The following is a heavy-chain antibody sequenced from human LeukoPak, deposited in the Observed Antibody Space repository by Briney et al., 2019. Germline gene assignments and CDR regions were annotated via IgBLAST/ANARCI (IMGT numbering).Heavy chain of an antibody. D-gene: IGHD3-10*01. CDR2: INPNGDGT. CDR1: GYIFTSHY. J-gene: IGHJ5*01. Sequence: ASVKVSCKASGYIFTSHYVSWMRQAPGQGLEWMAIINPNGDGTYYTQKFQGRVTLTRDTSTGTVYMELSSLRSDDTATYYCARDPISANWPRGGWFDSWGQGTLVTVSP. V-gene: IGHV1-46*01. CDR3: ARDPISANWPRGGWFDS.